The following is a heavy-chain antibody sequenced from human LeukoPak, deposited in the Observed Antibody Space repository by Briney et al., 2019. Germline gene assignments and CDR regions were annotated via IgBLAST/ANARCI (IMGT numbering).Heavy chain of an antibody. CDR1: GFTFSSYD. J-gene: IGHJ4*02. D-gene: IGHD6-13*01. CDR2: IGTAGDT. Sequence: GGSLRLSCAASGFTFSSYDMHWVRQAIGKGLEWVSAIGTAGDTYYPGSVKGRFTISRENAKNSLYLQMNSPRAEDTAVYYCARDSGIAAYDYWGQGTLVTVSS. V-gene: IGHV3-13*01. CDR3: ARDSGIAAYDY.